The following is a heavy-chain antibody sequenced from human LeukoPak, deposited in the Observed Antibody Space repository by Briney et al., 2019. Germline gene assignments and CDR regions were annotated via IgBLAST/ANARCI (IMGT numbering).Heavy chain of an antibody. CDR3: AKGVLAAYRYNYYYMDV. J-gene: IGHJ6*03. Sequence: PGGSLRLSCAASGFTFSNYWMHWVRHTPGKGLVWVSRINNDGSTTSYADSVKGRFTISRDNSKNTLYLQMNSLRADDTAVYYCAKGVLAAYRYNYYYMDVWGKGTTVTISS. CDR2: INNDGSTT. CDR1: GFTFSNYW. D-gene: IGHD6-25*01. V-gene: IGHV3-74*01.